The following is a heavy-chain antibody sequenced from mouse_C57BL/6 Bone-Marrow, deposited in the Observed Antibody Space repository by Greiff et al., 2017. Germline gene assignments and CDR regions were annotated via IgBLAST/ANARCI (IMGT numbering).Heavy chain of an antibody. CDR3: AKTARDQAWFAY. CDR2: IDPSGSCT. Sequence: VQLQQPGAELVMPGASVKLSCKASGYTFTSYWMDWVKQRPGQGLEWIGVIDPSGSCTNYNQKFKGKSTLTVDKSSSTAYMQLSSLTSEDSAVYYCAKTARDQAWFAYWGQGTLVTVSA. V-gene: IGHV1-69*01. J-gene: IGHJ3*01. CDR1: GYTFTSYW. D-gene: IGHD3-2*01.